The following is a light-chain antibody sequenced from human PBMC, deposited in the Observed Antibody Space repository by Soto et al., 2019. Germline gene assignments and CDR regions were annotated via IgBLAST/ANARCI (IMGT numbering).Light chain of an antibody. CDR3: QQTYSTLLS. Sequence: DIQLTQSPSSLSASVGDRVTITCRASQSISSYSNWFQQKPGKAPKVLISAASSLQSGVPSRFSGSGSGTEFTLTISSLEPEYFATYYCQQTYSTLLSFGGGTKLDIK. J-gene: IGKJ4*01. V-gene: IGKV1-39*01. CDR1: QSISSY. CDR2: AAS.